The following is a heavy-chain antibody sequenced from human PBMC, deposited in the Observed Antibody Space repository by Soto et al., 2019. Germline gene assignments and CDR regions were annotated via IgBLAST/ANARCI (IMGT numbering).Heavy chain of an antibody. D-gene: IGHD4-17*01. CDR3: AREGYGDYERYFDY. V-gene: IGHV1-69*12. CDR2: IIPIFGTA. CDR1: GGTFSSYA. J-gene: IGHJ4*02. Sequence: QVQLVQSGAEVKKPGSSVKVSCKASGGTFSSYAISWVRQAPGQGLEWMGGIIPIFGTANYAQKFQGRVTXXAXEXXSTAYVELSSLRSEDTAVYYCAREGYGDYERYFDYWGQGTLVTVSS.